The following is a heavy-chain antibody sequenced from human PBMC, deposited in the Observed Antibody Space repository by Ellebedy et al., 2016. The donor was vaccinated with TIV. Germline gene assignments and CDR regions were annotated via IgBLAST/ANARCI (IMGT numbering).Heavy chain of an antibody. CDR3: AMTNGWQYFQR. V-gene: IGHV3-21*01. CDR2: ISSSSSYI. Sequence: PGGSLRLSCAASGFTFSSYSMNWVRQAPGKGLEWVSSISSSSSYIYYADSVKGRFTISRDNAKNTLYLQMNSLRAEDTAVYYCAMTNGWQYFQRWGQGTLVTVSS. CDR1: GFTFSSYS. J-gene: IGHJ1*01. D-gene: IGHD6-19*01.